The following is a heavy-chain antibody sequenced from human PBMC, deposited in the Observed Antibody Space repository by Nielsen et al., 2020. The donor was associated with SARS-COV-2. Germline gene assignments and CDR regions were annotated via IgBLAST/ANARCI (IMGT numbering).Heavy chain of an antibody. CDR1: GGTFSSYA. Sequence: SVKVSCKASGGTFSSYAISWVRQAPGQGLEWMGGIIPIFGTANYAQKFQGRVTITADESTSTAYMELSSLRSEDTAVYYCAREAGMKNYYYYGMDVWGQGTTVTVSS. D-gene: IGHD1-14*01. CDR3: AREAGMKNYYYYGMDV. J-gene: IGHJ6*02. V-gene: IGHV1-69*13. CDR2: IIPIFGTA.